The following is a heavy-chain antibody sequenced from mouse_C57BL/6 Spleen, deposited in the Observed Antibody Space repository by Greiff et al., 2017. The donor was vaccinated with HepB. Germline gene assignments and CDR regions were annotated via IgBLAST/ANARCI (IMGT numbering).Heavy chain of an antibody. CDR3: SSSPYYYGSSAWFAY. J-gene: IGHJ3*01. Sequence: QVQLQQSGAELVKPGASVKMSCKASGYTFTSYWITWVKQRPGQGLEWIGDIYPGSGSTNYNEKFKSKATLTVDTSSSTAYMQLSSLTSEDSAVYYCSSSPYYYGSSAWFAYWGQGTLVTVSA. D-gene: IGHD1-1*01. CDR1: GYTFTSYW. V-gene: IGHV1-55*01. CDR2: IYPGSGST.